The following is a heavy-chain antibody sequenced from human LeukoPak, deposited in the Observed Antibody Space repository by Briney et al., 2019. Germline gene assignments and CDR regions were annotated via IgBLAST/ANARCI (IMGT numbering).Heavy chain of an antibody. J-gene: IGHJ3*02. V-gene: IGHV1-2*02. CDR3: ARDGPYYYDSSGYNDAFDI. CDR2: INPNSGGT. CDR1: GYTFTSYY. D-gene: IGHD3-22*01. Sequence: ASVKVSCKASGYTFTSYYMHWVRQAPGQGLEWMGWINPNSGGTNYAQKFQGRVTMTRDTSISTAYMELSRLRSDDTAVYYCARDGPYYYDSSGYNDAFDIWGQGTMVTVSS.